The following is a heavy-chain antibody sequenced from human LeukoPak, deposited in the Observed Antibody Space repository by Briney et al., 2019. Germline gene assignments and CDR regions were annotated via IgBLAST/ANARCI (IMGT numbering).Heavy chain of an antibody. CDR2: IHHSGST. CDR3: ARQAVIIPTGVEGPWFDP. Sequence: SETLSLTCAVYRGSFSGYWSWIRQPPGKGLEWIGEIHHSGSTNYNPSLKSRVTISVDTSKNQFSLRLSSVTAADTAVYYCARQAVIIPTGVEGPWFDPWGQGTLVAVSS. D-gene: IGHD1-14*01. V-gene: IGHV4-34*01. CDR1: RGSFSGY. J-gene: IGHJ5*02.